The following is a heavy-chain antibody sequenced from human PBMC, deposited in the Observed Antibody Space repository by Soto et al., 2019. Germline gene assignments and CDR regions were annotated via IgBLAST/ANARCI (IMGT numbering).Heavy chain of an antibody. CDR1: GFYFSSYA. V-gene: IGHV3-23*01. CDR2: ITGSGGST. CDR3: ATDKKVFGVVMVFDY. Sequence: GSLRLSCAASGFYFSSYAMSWVRQAPGKGLEWVSTITGSGGSTYYADSVKGRFTISRDNSKNTLYLQMNSLRAEDTAMYYCATDKKVFGVVMVFDYWGQGTLVTVSS. J-gene: IGHJ4*02. D-gene: IGHD3-3*01.